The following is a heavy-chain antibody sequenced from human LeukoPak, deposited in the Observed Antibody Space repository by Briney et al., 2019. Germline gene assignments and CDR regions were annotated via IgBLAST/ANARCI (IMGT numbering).Heavy chain of an antibody. V-gene: IGHV3-64*01. CDR3: ARAGVIRYVAWLINYYMDV. CDR2: ISGNGGST. D-gene: IGHD3-9*01. J-gene: IGHJ6*03. CDR1: GFTFTNHA. Sequence: PGGSLRLSCAPSGFTFTNHAMQWVRQAPGKGLEYVSAISGNGGSTYYANSVKGRFTISRDNSKNTVYLQMDSLRAEDMAVYYCARAGVIRYVAWLINYYMDVWGKGTTVTVSS.